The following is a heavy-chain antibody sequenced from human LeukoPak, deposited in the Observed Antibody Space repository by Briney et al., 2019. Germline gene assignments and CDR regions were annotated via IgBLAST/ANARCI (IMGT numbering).Heavy chain of an antibody. CDR2: ISAYNGNT. CDR1: GYTFTSYG. V-gene: IGHV1-18*01. Sequence: ASVKVSCKASGYTFTSYGISWVRQAPGQGLEWMGWISAYNGNTNYAQKLQGRVTMTPDTSTSTAYMELRSLRSDDTAVYYCARWPGPRWFGDYYFDNWGQGTLVTVSS. D-gene: IGHD3-10*01. CDR3: ARWPGPRWFGDYYFDN. J-gene: IGHJ4*02.